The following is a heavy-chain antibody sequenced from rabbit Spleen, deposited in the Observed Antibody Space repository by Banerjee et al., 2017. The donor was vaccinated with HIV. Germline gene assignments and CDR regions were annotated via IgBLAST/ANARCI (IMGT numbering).Heavy chain of an antibody. CDR2: IDIGSRDFT. J-gene: IGHJ6*01. Sequence: QEQLVESGGGLVPPEGSLTLTCPASGVSFSNYNFLCWVRQAPGKGLEWIACIDIGSRDFTYYASWAKGRFTISKTSSTTVTLQMTSLTVADTATYFCARDTGSSFSTYGMDLWGQGTLVTVS. CDR3: ARDTGSSFSTYGMDL. D-gene: IGHD8-1*01. V-gene: IGHV1S45*01. CDR1: GVSFSNYNF.